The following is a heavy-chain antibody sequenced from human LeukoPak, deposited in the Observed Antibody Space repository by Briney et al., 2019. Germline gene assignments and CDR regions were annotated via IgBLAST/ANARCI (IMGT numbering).Heavy chain of an antibody. CDR1: GGSISSYY. Sequence: SETLSLTCTVSGGSISSYYWSWIRQPPGKGLEWIGYIYYSGSTDYNPSLKSRVTISVDTSKNQFSLKLSSVTAADTAVYYCARDQLPNYGSGFDPWGQGTLVTVSS. D-gene: IGHD3-10*01. CDR3: ARDQLPNYGSGFDP. CDR2: IYYSGST. J-gene: IGHJ5*02. V-gene: IGHV4-59*01.